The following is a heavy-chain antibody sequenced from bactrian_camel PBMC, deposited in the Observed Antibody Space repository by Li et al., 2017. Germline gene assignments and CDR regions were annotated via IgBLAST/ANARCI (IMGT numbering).Heavy chain of an antibody. J-gene: IGHJ6*01. CDR3: AARLACYEDDYRRSETFGY. CDR1: AEARY. V-gene: IGHV3S31*01. CDR2: TYRAGANT. D-gene: IGHD4*01. Sequence: VQLVESGGGSVQAGGSLRLTCVASAEARYMAWFRQTPGSEREGVAATYRAGANTYYADSVKGRFTISQDDRKRTLYLQMDKLKPEDTGMYYCAARLACYEDDYRRSETFGYWGQGTQVTVSS.